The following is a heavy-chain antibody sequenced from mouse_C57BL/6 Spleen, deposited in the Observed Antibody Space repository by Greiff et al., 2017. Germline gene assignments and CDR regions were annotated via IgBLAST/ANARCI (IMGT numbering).Heavy chain of an antibody. J-gene: IGHJ1*03. CDR1: GFSLTSYG. D-gene: IGHD1-1*01. CDR2: IWRGGST. Sequence: QVQLKQSGPGLVQPSQSLSITCTVSGFSLTSYGVHWVRQSPGKGLEWLGVIWRGGSTDYNAAFMSRLSITKDNSKSQVFFKMNSLQADDTAIYYCAKTIYYYGSSHWYFDVWGTGTTVTVSS. V-gene: IGHV2-5*01. CDR3: AKTIYYYGSSHWYFDV.